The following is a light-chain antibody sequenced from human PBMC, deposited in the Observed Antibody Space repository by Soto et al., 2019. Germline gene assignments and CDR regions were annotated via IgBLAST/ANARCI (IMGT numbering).Light chain of an antibody. CDR2: DVS. Sequence: QSALTQPASVSGSPGQSITISCTGTSSDVGGYNYVSWYQQHPGKAPKLMIYDVSNRPSGVSNRFSGSKSGNTASLTISGLQAEDEADYYCSSYXSSSTLFGTGTKVTVL. J-gene: IGLJ1*01. CDR3: SSYXSSSTL. V-gene: IGLV2-14*01. CDR1: SSDVGGYNY.